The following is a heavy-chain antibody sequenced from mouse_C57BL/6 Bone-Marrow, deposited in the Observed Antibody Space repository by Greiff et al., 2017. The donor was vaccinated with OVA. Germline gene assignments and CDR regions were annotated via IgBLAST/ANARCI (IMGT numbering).Heavy chain of an antibody. D-gene: IGHD2-4*01. CDR3: ASYDYDGSYWDFDV. V-gene: IGHV1-69*01. CDR1: GYTFTSYW. CDR2: IDPSDSYT. J-gene: IGHJ1*03. Sequence: QVQLQQPGAELVMPGASVKLSCKASGYTFTSYWMHWVKQRPGQGLEWIGEIDPSDSYTNYNQKFKGKSTLTVDKSSSTAYMQLSSLTSEDSAVYYCASYDYDGSYWDFDVWGTGTTVTVSS.